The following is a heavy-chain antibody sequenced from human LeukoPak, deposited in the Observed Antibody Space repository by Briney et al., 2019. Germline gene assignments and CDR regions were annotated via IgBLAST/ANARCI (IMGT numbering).Heavy chain of an antibody. Sequence: KPSETLSLTCTVSGYSISSGYYWGWIRQPPGKGLEWIGSIYHSGSTYYNPSLKSRVTISVDTSKNQFSLKLSSVTAADTAVYYCARWLRGCSGYDYWYFDLWGRGTLVTVSS. J-gene: IGHJ2*01. CDR1: GYSISSGYY. CDR2: IYHSGST. D-gene: IGHD5-12*01. CDR3: ARWLRGCSGYDYWYFDL. V-gene: IGHV4-38-2*02.